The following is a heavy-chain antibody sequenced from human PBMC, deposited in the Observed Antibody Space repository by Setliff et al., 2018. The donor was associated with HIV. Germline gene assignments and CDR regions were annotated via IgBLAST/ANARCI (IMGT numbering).Heavy chain of an antibody. J-gene: IGHJ3*02. CDR2: INPRGGST. V-gene: IGHV1-46*01. Sequence: ASVKVSCKASGGTFRSYAITWVRQAPGQGLEWTGMINPRGGSTNYAQMFQGRVTMTRDTSTSTAYMGLRTLRSDDTAVYYCARDSSDNFWSAYYNIGGGASDIWGQGTMVTVSS. CDR3: ARDSSDNFWSAYYNIGGGASDI. D-gene: IGHD3-3*01. CDR1: GGTFRSYA.